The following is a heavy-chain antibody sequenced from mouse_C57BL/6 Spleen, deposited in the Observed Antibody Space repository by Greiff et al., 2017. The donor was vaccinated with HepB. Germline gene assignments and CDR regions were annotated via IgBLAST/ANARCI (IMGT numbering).Heavy chain of an antibody. CDR2: ISSGGDYI. D-gene: IGHD2-4*01. CDR3: TRELDCDYEAWFAY. CDR1: GFTFSSYA. V-gene: IGHV5-9-1*02. J-gene: IGHJ3*01. Sequence: EVNVVESGEGLVKPGGSLKLSCAASGFTFSSYAMSWVRQTPEKRLEWVAYISSGGDYIYYADTVKGRFTISRDNARNTLYLQMSSLKSEDTAMYYCTRELDCDYEAWFAYWGQGTLVTVSA.